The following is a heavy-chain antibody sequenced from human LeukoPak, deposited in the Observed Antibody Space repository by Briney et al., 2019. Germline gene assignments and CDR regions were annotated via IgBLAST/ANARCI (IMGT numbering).Heavy chain of an antibody. D-gene: IGHD3-22*01. V-gene: IGHV3-30*03. J-gene: IGHJ4*02. CDR1: GFTFRNYD. Sequence: PGGSLRLSCEASGFTFRNYDMHWVRRAPGKGLEWVAVISRDGTNKYYADSVKGRFTISRDNSKNTVYLQMNSQSAEDTAVYYCARDQTAGYSDYWGQGTLVTVSS. CDR2: ISRDGTNK. CDR3: ARDQTAGYSDY.